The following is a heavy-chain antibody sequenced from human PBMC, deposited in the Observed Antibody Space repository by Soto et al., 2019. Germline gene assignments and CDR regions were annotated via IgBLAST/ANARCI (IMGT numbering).Heavy chain of an antibody. D-gene: IGHD5-12*01. CDR1: GFTFSSYA. J-gene: IGHJ4*02. CDR3: ARMGADGYNPFDY. CDR2: ISYDGSNK. Sequence: QVQLVESGGGVVQPGRSLRLSCAASGFTFSSYAMHWVRQAPGKGLEWVAVISYDGSNKYYADSVKGRFTISRDNSKNTRYLQINSLRADDTAVYYCARMGADGYNPFDYWGQGTLVTVS. V-gene: IGHV3-30-3*01.